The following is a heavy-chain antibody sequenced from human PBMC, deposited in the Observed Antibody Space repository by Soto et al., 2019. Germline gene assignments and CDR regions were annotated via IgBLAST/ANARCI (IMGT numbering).Heavy chain of an antibody. CDR1: GYMFTSYG. CDR2: ISTYNGNT. V-gene: IGHV1-18*03. Sequence: QVQLVQSGAEVQKPGASIKVSCKASGYMFTSYGINWVRQAPGQGPEWMGWISTYNGNTNYAQKHQGRVTMTTDTSTSTAYMELKTLRSDDMAVYYCARDLGIAVAGLFQDWGQGTLVIVSS. J-gene: IGHJ1*01. D-gene: IGHD6-19*01. CDR3: ARDLGIAVAGLFQD.